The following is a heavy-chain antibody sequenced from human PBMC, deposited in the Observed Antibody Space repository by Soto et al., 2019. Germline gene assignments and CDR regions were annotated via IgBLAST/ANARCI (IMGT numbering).Heavy chain of an antibody. J-gene: IGHJ4*02. CDR3: AHCRGGVASF. CDR1: GFSLNTRDVG. Sequence: QITLNESGPALVKPTQTPTPTCTFSGFSLNTRDVGVGWIRQPPGKALEWLGVVYWDDDKTYSPSLKSRLTITKDTPKNQVVLRMTKMDPVDTATYYCAHCRGGVASFWGQGTLVTVSS. CDR2: VYWDDDK. D-gene: IGHD3-16*01. V-gene: IGHV2-5*02.